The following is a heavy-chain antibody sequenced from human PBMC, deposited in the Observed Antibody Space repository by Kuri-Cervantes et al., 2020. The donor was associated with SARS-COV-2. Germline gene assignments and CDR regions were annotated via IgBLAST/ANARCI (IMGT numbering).Heavy chain of an antibody. D-gene: IGHD5-24*01. CDR1: GYSISSGYY. CDR3: GKVSWLQLWRRYSDS. V-gene: IGHV4-38-2*01. Sequence: SETLSLTCAVSGYSISSGYYWGWIRQPPGKGLEWIGHLDTSGSTTYNPSLTGRVTISLDPSNNQVSLRLTSATAADTAVYYCGKVSWLQLWRRYSDSWGQGTLVTVSS. J-gene: IGHJ4*02. CDR2: LDTSGST.